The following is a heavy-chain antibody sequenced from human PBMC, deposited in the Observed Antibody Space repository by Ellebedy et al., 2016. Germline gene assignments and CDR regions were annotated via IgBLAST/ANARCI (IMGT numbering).Heavy chain of an antibody. CDR1: GFTFSTYA. V-gene: IGHV3-23*01. CDR2: ISGSGDST. Sequence: GGSLRLXXAASGFTFSTYAMSWVRQAPGEGLEWVSAISGSGDSTYYVDSVKGRFTISRDTSKNTLYMQMNSLRAEDTAVYYCATAGYVYYYYSGMDVWGQGTTVTVSS. D-gene: IGHD2-2*01. CDR3: ATAGYVYYYYSGMDV. J-gene: IGHJ6*02.